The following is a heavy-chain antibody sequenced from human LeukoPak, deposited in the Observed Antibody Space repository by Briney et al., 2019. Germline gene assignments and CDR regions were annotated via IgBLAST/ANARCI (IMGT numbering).Heavy chain of an antibody. CDR2: LNSDGSST. D-gene: IGHD3-22*01. J-gene: IGHJ6*02. Sequence: PGGSLRLSCAASGFTFRSYWMHWVRQAPGKGLVWVSRLNSDGSSTNYADSVKGRFTISRDNAKSTLYLQMNSLRAEDTAVYYCARKYTSGMDVSGQGTTVTVSS. CDR1: GFTFRSYW. V-gene: IGHV3-74*01. CDR3: ARKYTSGMDV.